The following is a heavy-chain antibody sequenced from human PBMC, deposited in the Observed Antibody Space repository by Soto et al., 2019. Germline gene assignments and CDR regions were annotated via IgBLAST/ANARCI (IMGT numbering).Heavy chain of an antibody. J-gene: IGHJ4*02. CDR1: GFNFSIYS. D-gene: IGHD2-15*01. V-gene: IGHV3-23*01. CDR3: AIDSDGGY. Sequence: GGSLRLSCAASGFNFSIYSMIWVRQAPGKGLEWVSGISATTGNTYYTNSVKGRFTIYRDNFENTHFLQMNNLRDGDTAIYYCAIDSDGGYWGQGTLVTVSS. CDR2: ISATTGNT.